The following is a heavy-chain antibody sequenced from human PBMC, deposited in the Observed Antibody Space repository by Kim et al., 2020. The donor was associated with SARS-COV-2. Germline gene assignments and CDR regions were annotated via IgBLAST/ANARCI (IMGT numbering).Heavy chain of an antibody. CDR3: ARCSGVSGCRLPIGAFDI. V-gene: IGHV3-7*01. CDR1: TFIFTNSW. CDR2: VSRSGDER. J-gene: IGHJ3*02. Sequence: GGSLRLSCAASTFIFTNSWMNWVRQAPGKGLEWVASVSRSGDERYDVDSVKGRFTISSDNGRNSVFRQMDRLRDADTATYYCARCSGVSGCRLPIGAFDIWGEGTTVIVST. D-gene: IGHD6-19*01.